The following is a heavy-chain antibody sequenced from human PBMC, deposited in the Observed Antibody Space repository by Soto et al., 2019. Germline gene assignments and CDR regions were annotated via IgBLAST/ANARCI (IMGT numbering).Heavy chain of an antibody. Sequence: PGGSLRLSCAASGFTFGNYGMSWVRQAPGKGLEWIGQINHSGSTNYNPSLKSRVTISVDTSKKQISLKMSSVTAADTGVFYCARAGPRNWNDGIYYYYGVDVWGQGTTVTVSS. CDR2: INHSGST. CDR3: ARAGPRNWNDGIYYYYGVDV. J-gene: IGHJ6*02. CDR1: GFTFGNYG. V-gene: IGHV4-34*01. D-gene: IGHD1-1*01.